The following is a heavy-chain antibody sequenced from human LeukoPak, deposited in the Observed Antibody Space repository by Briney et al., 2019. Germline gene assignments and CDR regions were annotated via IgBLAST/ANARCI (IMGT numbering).Heavy chain of an antibody. D-gene: IGHD4-23*01. Sequence: GGSLRLSCAASRFIFSNHWMTWVRQAPGKGLEWVAMINQDGSDKYYADSVKGRFTISRDNAKNPLDLQMNSLRVDDTAVYYCAREATYGGGDYWGQGTLVTVSS. V-gene: IGHV3-7*01. CDR3: AREATYGGGDY. CDR1: RFIFSNHW. J-gene: IGHJ4*02. CDR2: INQDGSDK.